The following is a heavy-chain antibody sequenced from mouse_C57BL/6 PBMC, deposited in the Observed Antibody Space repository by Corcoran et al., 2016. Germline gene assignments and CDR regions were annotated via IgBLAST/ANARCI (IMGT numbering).Heavy chain of an antibody. D-gene: IGHD1-1*01. CDR3: ARGSSRYAMDY. V-gene: IGHV9-3*01. J-gene: IGHJ4*01. CDR1: GYTFTTYG. CDR2: INTYSGVP. Sequence: QIQLVQSGPELKKPGETVKISCKASGYTFTTYGMSWVKQAPGKGLKWMGWINTYSGVPTYADDFKGRFAFSLETSASTAYLQINNLKNEDTATYFCARGSSRYAMDYWGQGTSVTVSS.